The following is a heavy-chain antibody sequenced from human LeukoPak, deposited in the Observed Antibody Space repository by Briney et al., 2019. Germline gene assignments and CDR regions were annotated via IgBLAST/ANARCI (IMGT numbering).Heavy chain of an antibody. CDR2: IKQDGREK. D-gene: IGHD5-24*01. V-gene: IGHV3-7*01. J-gene: IGHJ4*02. Sequence: GGSLRLSCAASGFTFSRYWMTWVRQAPGKGLEWVANIKQDGREKYYVDSVKGRFTISGDKAKNSLYLQMNSLRVEDTAVYYCARDYKYAFDNWGQGTLVTVSS. CDR1: GFTFSRYW. CDR3: ARDYKYAFDN.